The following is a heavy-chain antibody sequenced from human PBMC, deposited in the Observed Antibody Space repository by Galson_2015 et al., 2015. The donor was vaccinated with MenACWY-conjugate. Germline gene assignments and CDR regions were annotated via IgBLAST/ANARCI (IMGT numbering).Heavy chain of an antibody. J-gene: IGHJ6*02. Sequence: SLRLSCAASGLTFSGSAMHWVRQASGKGLEWVGRIRSKANSYATAYAASVKGRFTISRDDSKNTAYLQMNSLKTEDTAVYYCTTRLRYFARSYYYGMDVWGQGTTVTVSS. CDR1: GLTFSGSA. V-gene: IGHV3-73*01. CDR2: IRSKANSYAT. CDR3: TTRLRYFARSYYYGMDV. D-gene: IGHD3-9*01.